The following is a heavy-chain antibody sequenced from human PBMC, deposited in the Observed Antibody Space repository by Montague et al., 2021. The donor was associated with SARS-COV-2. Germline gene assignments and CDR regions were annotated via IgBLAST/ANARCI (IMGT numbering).Heavy chain of an antibody. CDR2: IDWDDDK. D-gene: IGHD6-19*01. V-gene: IGHV2-70*11. CDR3: TRVAVAGSPRFDP. Sequence: PALVKPTQTLTLTCTFSGFSLSTSGMCVSWIRQPPGKALEWLARIDWDDDKYYSTSLKTRLTISKDTTKNQVVLTMTKMDPVDTATYYCTRVAVAGSPRFDPWGQGTLVTVAS. J-gene: IGHJ5*02. CDR1: GFSLSTSGMC.